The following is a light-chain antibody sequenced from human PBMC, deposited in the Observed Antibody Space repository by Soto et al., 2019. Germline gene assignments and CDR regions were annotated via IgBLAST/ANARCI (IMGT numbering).Light chain of an antibody. J-gene: IGKJ4*01. V-gene: IGKV4-1*01. CDR3: QQYYSIPCT. CDR2: WAS. Sequence: DIVMTQSPDSLAVSLGERATINCKSSQSVLYSSNNKNYLDWYHQKPGQPPKLLIYWASTRESGVPDRFSGSGSGTDFTLTITSLQAEDVAVYYCQQYYSIPCTFGGGTKVEIK. CDR1: QSVLYSSNNKNY.